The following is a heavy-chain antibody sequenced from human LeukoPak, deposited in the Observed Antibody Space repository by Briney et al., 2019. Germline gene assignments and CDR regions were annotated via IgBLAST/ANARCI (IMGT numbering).Heavy chain of an antibody. CDR3: ARPPGPGIAVAGGRWFDP. V-gene: IGHV4-59*08. CDR2: IYYSGST. Sequence: SETLSLTCTVSGGSISTYYWSWIRQPPGKGLEWLGYIYYSGSTKYNPSLKSRVTISVDTSKTQFSLKLSSVTATDTAVYYCARPPGPGIAVAGGRWFDPWGQGTLVTVSS. D-gene: IGHD6-19*01. CDR1: GGSISTYY. J-gene: IGHJ5*02.